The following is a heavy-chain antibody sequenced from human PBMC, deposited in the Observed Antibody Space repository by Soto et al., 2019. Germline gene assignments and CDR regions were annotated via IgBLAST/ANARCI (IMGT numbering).Heavy chain of an antibody. J-gene: IGHJ4*02. CDR1: GFTFSTYW. D-gene: IGHD2-2*01. V-gene: IGHV3-74*01. CDR3: ARGTRVIPAESDFHY. Sequence: EVQLVESGGGLVQPGGSLRLSCAASGFTFSTYWMHWVRQAPGKGLVWVSRTNTDGSSTTYADSVECRFTISRDNAKNTLYLQMNSLRAEDTAVYYCARGTRVIPAESDFHYWGQGTLVTVSS. CDR2: TNTDGSST.